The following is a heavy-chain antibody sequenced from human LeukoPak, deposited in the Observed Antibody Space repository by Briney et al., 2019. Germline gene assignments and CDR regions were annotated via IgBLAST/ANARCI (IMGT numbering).Heavy chain of an antibody. CDR2: INHSGST. J-gene: IGHJ6*03. D-gene: IGHD1-14*01. CDR3: ARAFNSPERYYYMDV. Sequence: PSETLSLTCAVYGGSFSGYYWSWIRQPPGKGLEWIGEINHSGSTNYNPSLKSRVTISVDTSKNQFSLKLSSVTAADTAVYYCARAFNSPERYYYMDVWGKGTTVTVSS. V-gene: IGHV4-34*01. CDR1: GGSFSGYY.